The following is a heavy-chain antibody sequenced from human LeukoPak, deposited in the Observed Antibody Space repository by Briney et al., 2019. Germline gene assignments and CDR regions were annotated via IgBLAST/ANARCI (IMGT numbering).Heavy chain of an antibody. CDR1: GYSFATFW. Sequence: GESLKISCKGSGYSFATFWIAWVRQVPGKGLEWMGIIYPGDSDTRYSPSFQGQVTISADKSISTAYLQWSSLKASDTAMYYCARLICSSTSCYEACFDYWGQGTLVTVSS. J-gene: IGHJ4*02. V-gene: IGHV5-51*01. CDR3: ARLICSSTSCYEACFDY. CDR2: IYPGDSDT. D-gene: IGHD2-2*01.